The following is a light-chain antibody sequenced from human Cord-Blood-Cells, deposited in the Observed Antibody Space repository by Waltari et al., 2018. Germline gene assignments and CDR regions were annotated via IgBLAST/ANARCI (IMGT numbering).Light chain of an antibody. Sequence: DIDMTQSPSSLTAYVGDRVTITGRACQSISSYLNWYQQKKGKDPKLLIYAASSLQSGVSSRFSGSGSGTAFTLPISSLQPEDFSTYYCQQSYSTPRTFGQGTKLEIK. CDR2: AAS. J-gene: IGKJ2*01. V-gene: IGKV1-39*01. CDR3: QQSYSTPRT. CDR1: QSISSY.